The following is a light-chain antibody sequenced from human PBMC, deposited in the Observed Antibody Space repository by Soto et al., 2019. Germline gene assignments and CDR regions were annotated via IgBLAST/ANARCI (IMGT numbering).Light chain of an antibody. V-gene: IGKV3-20*01. CDR2: DAS. J-gene: IGKJ2*01. Sequence: EIVLSQSPGTLSLSPGERATLSCRASQRVSASYLAWYQQKPGQSPRLLIYDASSRATGIPDRFSGNGSGTDFTLPINSLEPEDFAVYFCQQYGGSPPGYVFGQGTKLEIK. CDR3: QQYGGSPPGYV. CDR1: QRVSASY.